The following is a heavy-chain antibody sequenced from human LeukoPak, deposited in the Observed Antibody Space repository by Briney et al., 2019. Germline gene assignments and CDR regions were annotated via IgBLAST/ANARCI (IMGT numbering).Heavy chain of an antibody. Sequence: ASVKVSCKASGYTFTSYYMHWVRQAPGQGLEWMGRINPNSGGTNYAQKFQGRVTMTRDTSISTAYMELSRLRSDDTAVYYCARAGYSSGWSDYWGQGTLVTVSS. CDR2: INPNSGGT. CDR1: GYTFTSYY. CDR3: ARAGYSSGWSDY. D-gene: IGHD6-19*01. J-gene: IGHJ4*02. V-gene: IGHV1-2*06.